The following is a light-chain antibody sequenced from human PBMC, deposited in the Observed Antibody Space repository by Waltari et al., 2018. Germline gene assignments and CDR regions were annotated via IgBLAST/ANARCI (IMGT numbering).Light chain of an antibody. J-gene: IGKJ1*01. CDR2: AAS. CDR1: QSISSY. CDR3: QQSYSTPRT. V-gene: IGKV1-39*01. Sequence: DIQMTQSPSSLSASVGDRVTITCRASQSISSYLNWYQQKPGKAPKLLIYAASSLQSGIPSRFSGSRSWTYFTLTIRSLQPEDFATYYCQQSYSTPRTFGQGTKVEIK.